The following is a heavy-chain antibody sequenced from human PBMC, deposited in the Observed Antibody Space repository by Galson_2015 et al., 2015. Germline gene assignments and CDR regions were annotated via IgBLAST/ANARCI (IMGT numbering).Heavy chain of an antibody. V-gene: IGHV3-49*03. J-gene: IGHJ4*02. CDR2: VRVSTFGATT. D-gene: IGHD2/OR15-2a*01. CDR3: ARRINNYDS. CDR1: GVAFGDFA. Sequence: SLRISCAGSGVAFGDFAMTWLRQAPGQGLEWVGFVRVSTFGATTEIAASVRGRFAVYRNASKSVAYLHMTSLRTEDTAVYYCARRINNYDSWGQGTRVIVSS.